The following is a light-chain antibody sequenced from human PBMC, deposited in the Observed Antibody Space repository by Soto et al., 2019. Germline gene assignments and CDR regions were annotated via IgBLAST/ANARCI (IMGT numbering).Light chain of an antibody. CDR3: HQSGSSPLT. J-gene: IGKJ3*01. Sequence: EIIMTQSPATLTVSPGERVTLSCRASQGVGSTLAWYRQQPGQAPRLLIYDAYIRASGVPARFSGSGSGTEFTLTISGLQSEDFAVYYCHQSGSSPLTFGPGTKV. CDR2: DAY. V-gene: IGKV3-15*01. CDR1: QGVGST.